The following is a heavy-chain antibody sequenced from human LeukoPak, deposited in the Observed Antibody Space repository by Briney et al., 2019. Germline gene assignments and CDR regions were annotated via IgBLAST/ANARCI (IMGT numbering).Heavy chain of an antibody. J-gene: IGHJ5*02. Sequence: GGSLRLSCAASGFPFDTYSMNWVRQAPGKGLEWVSSISRSSVYLYYGDSVKGRFTISRDNAKNLLFLQMNSLRAEDTAVYYCARDPAYCGGDCYSGGWFDPWGQGTLVTVSS. D-gene: IGHD2-21*02. V-gene: IGHV3-21*01. CDR1: GFPFDTYS. CDR3: ARDPAYCGGDCYSGGWFDP. CDR2: ISRSSVYL.